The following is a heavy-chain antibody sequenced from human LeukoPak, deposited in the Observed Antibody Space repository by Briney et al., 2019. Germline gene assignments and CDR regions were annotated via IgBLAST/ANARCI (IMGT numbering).Heavy chain of an antibody. CDR1: GGSISSYY. CDR2: IYYSGST. V-gene: IGHV4-59*01. D-gene: IGHD2-8*01. CDR3: AGDLVWAVGAFDI. Sequence: SETLSLTCTVSGGSISSYYWSWIRQPPGKGLEWIGYIYYSGSTNYNPSLKSRVTISVGTSKNHFSLKLSPVTAADTAVYYCAGDLVWAVGAFDIWGQGTMVTVSS. J-gene: IGHJ3*02.